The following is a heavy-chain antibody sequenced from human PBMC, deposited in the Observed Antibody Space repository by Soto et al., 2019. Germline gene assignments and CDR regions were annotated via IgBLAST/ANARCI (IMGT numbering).Heavy chain of an antibody. CDR3: AKEGGLSGSYYISSSYYFDY. D-gene: IGHD1-26*01. CDR2: ISYDGSNT. J-gene: IGHJ4*02. Sequence: QVQLVESGGGVVQPGRSLRLSCAASGFTFSSYGMHWVRQAPGKGLEWVAVISYDGSNTYYADSVKGRFTISRDNSKNTLYLQMNRLIAEDMSVYYCAKEGGLSGSYYISSSYYFDYWGQGTLVTVSS. CDR1: GFTFSSYG. V-gene: IGHV3-30*18.